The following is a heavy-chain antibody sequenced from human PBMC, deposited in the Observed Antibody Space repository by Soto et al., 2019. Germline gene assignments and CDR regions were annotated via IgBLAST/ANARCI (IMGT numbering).Heavy chain of an antibody. CDR3: ARDGSGPFDY. V-gene: IGHV3-66*01. CDR2: IHRVENSKYSDST. J-gene: IGHJ4*02. CDR1: GFTVRTND. D-gene: IGHD6-19*01. Sequence: GGSLRLPCAASGFTVRTNDMSWVRQAPRKGLEWIALIHRVENSKYSDSTYYADSVRDRFTISRDNSKNTVDLQMNDLSAEDTAMYYCARDGSGPFDYWGQGSLVTVSS.